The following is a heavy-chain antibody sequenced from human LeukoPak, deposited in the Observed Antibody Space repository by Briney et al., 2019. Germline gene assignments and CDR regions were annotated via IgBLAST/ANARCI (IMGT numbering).Heavy chain of an antibody. CDR3: ARHFDRPTAYFDS. J-gene: IGHJ4*02. CDR1: GGSISSGDCY. Sequence: PSETLSLTCTVTGGSISSGDCYWSWIRQPPGKGLEWIASIYSGGMTFYNPSLKSRLTISADTSRNHFSLRLTSVTAADKALYRCARHFDRPTAYFDSWGQGSLVSVSS. V-gene: IGHV4-39*01. CDR2: IYSGGMT.